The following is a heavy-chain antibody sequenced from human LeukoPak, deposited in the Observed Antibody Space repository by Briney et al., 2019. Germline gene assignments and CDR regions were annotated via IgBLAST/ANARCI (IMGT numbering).Heavy chain of an antibody. CDR1: GGTFSSYA. V-gene: IGHV1-69*06. Sequence: GASVKVSCKASGGTFSSYAISWVRQAPGHGLEWMGGIIPIFGTANYAQKFQGRVTITADKSTSTAYMELSSLRSEDTAVYYCASLYYYDNSGYYLGSRHFHHWGQGTLVTVSS. D-gene: IGHD3-22*01. J-gene: IGHJ1*01. CDR2: IIPIFGTA. CDR3: ASLYYYDNSGYYLGSRHFHH.